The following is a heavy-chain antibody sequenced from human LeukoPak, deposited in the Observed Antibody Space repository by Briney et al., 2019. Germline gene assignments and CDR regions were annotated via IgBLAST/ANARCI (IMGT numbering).Heavy chain of an antibody. Sequence: PGGSLRLSCAASGFTFSSYEMNWVRQAPGKGLEWVSYISSSGSTIYYADSVKGRFTISRDNAKNSLYLQMNSLRAEDTAVYYCASLIYYYGMDVWAQGTTVTVSS. J-gene: IGHJ6*02. CDR2: ISSSGSTI. V-gene: IGHV3-48*03. D-gene: IGHD3-9*01. CDR3: ASLIYYYGMDV. CDR1: GFTFSSYE.